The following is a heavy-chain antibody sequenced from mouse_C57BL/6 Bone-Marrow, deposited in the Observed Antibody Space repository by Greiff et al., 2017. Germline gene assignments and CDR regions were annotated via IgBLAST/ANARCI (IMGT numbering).Heavy chain of an antibody. D-gene: IGHD1-1*01. CDR2: IDPSDSYT. J-gene: IGHJ1*03. Sequence: VQLQQPGAELVKPGASVKLSCKASGYTFTSYWMQWVKQRPGQGLEWSGEIDPSDSYTNYNQKFKGKATLAVDTSSSTAYMQLSSLTSADSAVYDCARDYNGRRWYFDVWGTGTTVTVSS. CDR1: GYTFTSYW. CDR3: ARDYNGRRWYFDV. V-gene: IGHV1-50*01.